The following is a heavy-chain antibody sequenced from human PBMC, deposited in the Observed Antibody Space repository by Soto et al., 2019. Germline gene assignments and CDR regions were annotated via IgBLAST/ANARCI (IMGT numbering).Heavy chain of an antibody. J-gene: IGHJ4*02. D-gene: IGHD3-9*01. CDR1: GYSSIDYY. CDR3: ARPPGYISDWYYFDL. V-gene: IGHV1-2*02. Sequence: ASVKVSCKASGYSSIDYYIHWVRQAPGQGFEWMGRISPKSGGTNYAQKCEGRVTMTWDTSLDTAYMVLSSLMSDDTAVYYCARPPGYISDWYYFDLWGQGTLVTVSS. CDR2: ISPKSGGT.